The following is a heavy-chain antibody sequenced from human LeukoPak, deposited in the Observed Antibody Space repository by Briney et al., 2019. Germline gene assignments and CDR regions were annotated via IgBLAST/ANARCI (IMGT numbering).Heavy chain of an antibody. D-gene: IGHD2-15*01. CDR1: GGSFSGYY. CDR3: ARGRLLALDY. Sequence: TTSETLSLTCAVYGGSFSGYYWSWIRQPPGKGLEWIGEINHSGSTNYNPSLKSRVTISVDTSKNQFSLKLSSVTAADTAVYYCARGRLLALDYWGQGTLVTVSS. J-gene: IGHJ4*02. V-gene: IGHV4-34*01. CDR2: INHSGST.